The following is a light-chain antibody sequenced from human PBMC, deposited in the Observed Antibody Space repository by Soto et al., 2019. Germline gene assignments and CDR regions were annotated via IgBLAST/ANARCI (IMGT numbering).Light chain of an antibody. CDR1: SSNIETNT. J-gene: IGLJ1*01. CDR2: DVN. V-gene: IGLV2-14*03. CDR3: SSYTSSSTLV. Sequence: QSVLTQPPSASGTPGQTVTISCSGSSSNIETNTVTWYQQLPGTAPKLMIYDVNTRPSGVSNRFSGSKSGNTASLTISGLQAKDEADYYCSSYTSSSTLVFGTGTKLTVL.